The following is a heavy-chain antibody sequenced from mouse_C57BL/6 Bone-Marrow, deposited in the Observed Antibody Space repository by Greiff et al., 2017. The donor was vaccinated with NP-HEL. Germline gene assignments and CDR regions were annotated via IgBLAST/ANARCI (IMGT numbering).Heavy chain of an antibody. V-gene: IGHV1-59*01. CDR3: ARGGWLKGYYFDY. CDR1: GYTFTSYW. CDR2: IDPSDSYT. D-gene: IGHD2-3*01. Sequence: VQLQQPGAELVRPGTSVKLSCKASGYTFTSYWMHWVKQRPGQGLEWIGVIDPSDSYTNYNQKFKGKATLTVDTSSSTAYMQLSSLTSEDSAVYYCARGGWLKGYYFDYWGQGTTLTVSS. J-gene: IGHJ2*01.